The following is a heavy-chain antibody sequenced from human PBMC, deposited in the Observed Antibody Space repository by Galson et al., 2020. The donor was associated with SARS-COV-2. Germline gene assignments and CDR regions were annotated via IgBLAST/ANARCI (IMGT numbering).Heavy chain of an antibody. V-gene: IGHV3-23*01. Sequence: GESLKIPCAASGFTFSSYAMSWVRQAPGKGLEWVSSISGRGTSTYYADSVKGRLTISRDNSNNTLYLQINSLRAEDTAVYYCAKDPEVTSYGNFDYWGQGTLVTVSS. CDR1: GFTFSSYA. J-gene: IGHJ4*02. CDR3: AKDPEVTSYGNFDY. D-gene: IGHD5-18*01. CDR2: ISGRGTST.